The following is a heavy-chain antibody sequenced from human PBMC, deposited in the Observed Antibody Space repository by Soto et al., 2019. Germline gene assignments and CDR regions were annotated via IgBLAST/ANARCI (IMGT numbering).Heavy chain of an antibody. D-gene: IGHD3-22*01. V-gene: IGHV3-11*01. J-gene: IGHJ4*02. CDR2: ISGSGVSI. CDR3: GRDTYYDGSGYHSGGVDF. Sequence: QVQLVESGGGSVKPGGSLRLSCAASGFTFGGFYMGWIRQAPGRGLEWVSFISGSGVSIYLADSVKGRFAISRDNTKNSLYLQMNSLRAEDTAVYYCGRDTYYDGSGYHSGGVDFWGQGTLVTVSS. CDR1: GFTFGGFY.